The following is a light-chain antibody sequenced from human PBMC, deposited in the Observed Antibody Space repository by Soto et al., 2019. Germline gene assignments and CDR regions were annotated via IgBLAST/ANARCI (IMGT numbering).Light chain of an antibody. Sequence: DIQMTQSPSSLSASVGDRVTITCRASPSISTYLNWYHQKPGKAPKLLIYAASSLQSGVPSRFSGSGSGTDFTLTISCLQSEDFATYYCQQYYSYPPTFGQGTKVDI. V-gene: IGKV1-39*01. CDR3: QQYYSYPPT. CDR2: AAS. CDR1: PSISTY. J-gene: IGKJ1*01.